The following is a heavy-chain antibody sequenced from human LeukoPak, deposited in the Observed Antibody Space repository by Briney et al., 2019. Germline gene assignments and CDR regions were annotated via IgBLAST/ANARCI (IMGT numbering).Heavy chain of an antibody. CDR3: ARGYSSSPDY. V-gene: IGHV4-39*01. J-gene: IGHJ4*02. D-gene: IGHD6-13*01. Sequence: WIRQPPGKGLEWIGSIYYSGSTYYNPSLKSRVTISVDTSKNQFSLKLSSVTAADTAVYYCARGYSSSPDYWGQGTLVTVSS. CDR2: IYYSGST.